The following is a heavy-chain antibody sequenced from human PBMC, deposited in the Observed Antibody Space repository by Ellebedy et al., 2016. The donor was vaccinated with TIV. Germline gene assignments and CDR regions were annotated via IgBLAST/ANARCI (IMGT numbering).Heavy chain of an antibody. CDR2: ISYSGYT. Sequence: SETLSLTXTVSGYSISGGYYWGWIRQPPGKGLEWIGYISYSGYTSYNPSLKSRITISLDSSKNEFSLRLTSMTAADTAFYYCARKYSGFDYWGRGILVTVSS. CDR1: GYSISGGYY. V-gene: IGHV4-38-2*02. J-gene: IGHJ4*02. D-gene: IGHD1-26*01. CDR3: ARKYSGFDY.